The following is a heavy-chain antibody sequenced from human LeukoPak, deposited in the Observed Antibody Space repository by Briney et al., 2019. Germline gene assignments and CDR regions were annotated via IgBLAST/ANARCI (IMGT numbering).Heavy chain of an antibody. CDR2: IYYSGST. CDR3: ARLLSIADAFDI. J-gene: IGHJ3*02. CDR1: GGSISSSSYY. Sequence: SSETLSLTCTVSGGSISSSSYYWGWIRQPPGKGLEWIGSIYYSGSTYYNPSLKSRVTISVDTSKNQFSLKLSSVTAADTAIYYCARLLSIADAFDIWGQETMVTVSS. D-gene: IGHD2/OR15-2a*01. V-gene: IGHV4-39*01.